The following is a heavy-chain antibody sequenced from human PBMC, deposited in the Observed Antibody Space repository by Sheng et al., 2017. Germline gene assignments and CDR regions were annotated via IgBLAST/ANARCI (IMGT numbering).Heavy chain of an antibody. CDR3: ARTGMITFGGVIPGGYYYYMDV. J-gene: IGHJ6*03. CDR1: GGTFSSYA. CDR2: IIPIFGTA. V-gene: IGHV1-69*05. Sequence: QVQLVQSGAEVKKPGSSVKVSCKASGGTFSSYAISWVRQAPGQGLEWMGGIIPIFGTANYAQKFQGRVTITTDESTSTAYMELSSLRSEDTAVYYCARTGMITFGGVIPGGYYYYMDVWGKGTTVTVSS. D-gene: IGHD3-16*02.